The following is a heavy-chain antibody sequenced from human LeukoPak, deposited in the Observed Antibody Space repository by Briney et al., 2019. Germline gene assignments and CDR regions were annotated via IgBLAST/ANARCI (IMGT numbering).Heavy chain of an antibody. CDR1: GFTFSSYA. Sequence: HPGGSLRLSCAASGFTFSSYAMSWVRQAPGKGLEWVSAISGSGGSTYYADSVKGRFTISRDNSKNTLYLQMNSLSAEDTAVYYCAKVLGLGYCSGGSCYSGFDYWGQGTLVTVSS. CDR2: ISGSGGST. V-gene: IGHV3-23*01. CDR3: AKVLGLGYCSGGSCYSGFDY. D-gene: IGHD2-15*01. J-gene: IGHJ4*02.